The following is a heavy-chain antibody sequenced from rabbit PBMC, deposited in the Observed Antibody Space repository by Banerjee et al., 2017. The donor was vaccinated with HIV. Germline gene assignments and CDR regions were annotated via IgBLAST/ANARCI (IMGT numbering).Heavy chain of an antibody. D-gene: IGHD4-2*01. Sequence: QEQLEESGGDLVKPEGSLTLTCTASGFSFSSSYWICWVRQAPGKGLEWIACIYAGSSGTTYYASWAKGRFTISKTSSTTVTLQMTSLTAADTATYFCARDAGYAGSNLWGPGTLVT. V-gene: IGHV1S45*01. CDR1: GFSFSSSYW. CDR2: IYAGSSGTT. CDR3: ARDAGYAGSNL. J-gene: IGHJ4*01.